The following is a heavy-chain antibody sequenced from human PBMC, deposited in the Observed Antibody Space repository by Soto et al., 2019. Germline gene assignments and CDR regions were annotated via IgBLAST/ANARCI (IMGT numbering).Heavy chain of an antibody. V-gene: IGHV1-69*06. J-gene: IGHJ6*02. CDR3: SATIYSDSCYYGMDV. CDR1: GGTFSTYA. CDR2: IIRIFNSA. D-gene: IGHD3-3*01. Sequence: QVQLVQSGVEEKKPGSSVKVSCKASGGTFSTYAINWVRQAPGQGLEWMGGIIRIFNSANYAQKFQGRVTIIADRSTSTAYMEVSSLRSEDTAVYYCSATIYSDSCYYGMDVWGQGTTVTVSS.